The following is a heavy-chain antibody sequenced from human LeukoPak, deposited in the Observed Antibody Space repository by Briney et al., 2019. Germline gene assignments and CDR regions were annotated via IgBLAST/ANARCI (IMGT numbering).Heavy chain of an antibody. CDR2: INHSGST. J-gene: IGHJ5*02. V-gene: IGHV4-34*01. CDR1: GGSFSGYY. Sequence: PSETLSLTCAVYGGSFSGYYWSWIRQPPGKGLEWIGEINHSGSTNYNPSLKSRVTISVDTSKNQFSLKLSSVTAADTAVYYCARRRWLDPVGFDPWGQGTLVTVSS. CDR3: ARRRWLDPVGFDP. D-gene: IGHD6-19*01.